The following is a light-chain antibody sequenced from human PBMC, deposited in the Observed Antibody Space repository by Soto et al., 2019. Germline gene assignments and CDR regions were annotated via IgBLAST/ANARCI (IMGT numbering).Light chain of an antibody. CDR1: QSVSSK. V-gene: IGKV3-15*01. Sequence: EIVMTQSPATLSVSPGERATLSCRASQSVSSKLAWYQQKPGQAPRLLIYDVSTRATGIPARFRGSGSGTEFTLTISSLQSEDFAVYYCQRTDIWPRTFGRGTKVEMK. CDR3: QRTDIWPRT. CDR2: DVS. J-gene: IGKJ4*02.